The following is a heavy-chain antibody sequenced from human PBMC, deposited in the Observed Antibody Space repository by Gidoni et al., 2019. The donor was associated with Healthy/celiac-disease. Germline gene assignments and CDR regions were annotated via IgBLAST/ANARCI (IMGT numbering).Heavy chain of an antibody. CDR1: GFTFRNYA. CDR2: ISYDGNNK. D-gene: IGHD2-21*02. Sequence: QVQLVESGGGVVQPGRSLRLSCAASGFTFRNYAMHWVRQAPGKGLEWVAVISYDGNNKYYADSVKGRFTISRDNSKNTLYLQMNSLRAEDTAVYYCASGRNLKVTATPFDYWGQGTLVTVSS. V-gene: IGHV3-30-3*01. CDR3: ASGRNLKVTATPFDY. J-gene: IGHJ4*02.